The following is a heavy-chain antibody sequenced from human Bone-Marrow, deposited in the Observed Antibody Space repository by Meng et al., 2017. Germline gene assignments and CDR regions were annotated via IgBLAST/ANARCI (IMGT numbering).Heavy chain of an antibody. J-gene: IGHJ4*02. CDR1: TFTFSSYG. CDR3: ARDGAARMDY. D-gene: IGHD2-15*01. V-gene: IGHV3-33*01. CDR2: IWYDGSNK. Sequence: CLTPSCAPSTFTFSSYGTHCVRQAPGKGLEWVAVIWYDGSNKYYADSVKGRFTISRDNSKNTLYLQMNSLRGEDTAVYYCARDGAARMDYWGQGTLVTVSS.